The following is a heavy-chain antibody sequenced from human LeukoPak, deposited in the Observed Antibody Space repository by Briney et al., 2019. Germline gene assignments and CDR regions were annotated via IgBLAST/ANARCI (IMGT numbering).Heavy chain of an antibody. Sequence: GGSLRLSCAASAFTFGSYTMNCVRQAPGKGLEWVSSISSSSGYIYYADSVEGRFTISRDNAKNSLFLQMNSLRAEDTAVYYCARSVGTMIRGDHDYWGQGTRVTVSS. CDR2: ISSSSGYI. J-gene: IGHJ4*02. CDR1: AFTFGSYT. V-gene: IGHV3-21*01. CDR3: ARSVGTMIRGDHDY. D-gene: IGHD3-10*01.